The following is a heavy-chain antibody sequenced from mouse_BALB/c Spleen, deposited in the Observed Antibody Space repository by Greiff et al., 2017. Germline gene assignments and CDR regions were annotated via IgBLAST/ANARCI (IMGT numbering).Heavy chain of an antibody. V-gene: IGHV3-6*02. CDR2: ISYDGSN. Sequence: DVQLQESGPGLVKPSQSLSLTCSVTGYSITSGYYWNWIRQFPGNKLEWMGYISYDGSNNYNPSLKNRISITRDTSKNQFFLKLNSVTTEDTATYYCARDRTTATFAYWGQGTLVTVSA. D-gene: IGHD1-2*01. CDR1: GYSITSGYY. CDR3: ARDRTTATFAY. J-gene: IGHJ3*01.